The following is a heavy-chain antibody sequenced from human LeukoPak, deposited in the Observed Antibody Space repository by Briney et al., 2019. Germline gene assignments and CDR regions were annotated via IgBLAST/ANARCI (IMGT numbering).Heavy chain of an antibody. D-gene: IGHD4/OR15-4a*01. CDR2: ITGSGGRT. CDR3: AKDHEWHYGDYVAPFDY. V-gene: IGHV3-23*01. CDR1: GFTFSSYA. J-gene: IGHJ4*02. Sequence: GGSLRLSCAASGFTFSSYAMHWVRQAPGKGLEWVSTITGSGGRTYYADSVKGRFTVSRDNSRNTLYLQMNSLRAEDTAIYYCAKDHEWHYGDYVAPFDYWGQGTLVTVSS.